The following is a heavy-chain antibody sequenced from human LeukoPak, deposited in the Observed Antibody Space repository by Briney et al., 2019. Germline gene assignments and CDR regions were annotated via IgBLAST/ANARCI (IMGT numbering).Heavy chain of an antibody. CDR3: ASTTYDYDTSGHYFLDY. D-gene: IGHD3-22*01. Sequence: SETLSLTXTVSGGSINSYYWSWIRQPAGKGLEWIGRIYTSGTTNYNPSLKSRVTMSVDTSKNHFSLQLRSVTAADTAVYYCASTTYDYDTSGHYFLDYWGQGSLVTVSP. CDR2: IYTSGTT. CDR1: GGSINSYY. V-gene: IGHV4-4*07. J-gene: IGHJ4*02.